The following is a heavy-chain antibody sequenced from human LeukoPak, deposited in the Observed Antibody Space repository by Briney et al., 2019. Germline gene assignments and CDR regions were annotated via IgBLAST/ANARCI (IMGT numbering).Heavy chain of an antibody. J-gene: IGHJ3*02. D-gene: IGHD3-22*01. CDR2: ISGSGGST. Sequence: GGSLRLSCAASGFTFSSYAMSWVRQAPGKGLEWVSAISGSGGSTYYADSVKGWFTISRDNSKNTLYLQMNSLRAEDTAVHYCARDAGRYYYDSSGYWGHDAFDIWGQGIMVTVSS. CDR1: GFTFSSYA. CDR3: ARDAGRYYYDSSGYWGHDAFDI. V-gene: IGHV3-23*01.